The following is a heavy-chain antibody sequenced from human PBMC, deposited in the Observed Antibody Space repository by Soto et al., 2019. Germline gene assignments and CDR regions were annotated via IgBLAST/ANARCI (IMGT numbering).Heavy chain of an antibody. V-gene: IGHV3-23*01. CDR1: GFTFSSYA. J-gene: IGHJ4*02. D-gene: IGHD3-22*01. CDR2: ISGSGGST. CDR3: ARPMYYYDSSGPPAY. Sequence: PGGSLRLSCAASGFTFSSYAMSWVRQAPGKGLEWVSAISGSGGSTYYADSVKGRFTVSRDNAKNSLYLQMNSLRAEDTAVYYCARPMYYYDSSGPPAYWGQGTLVTVSS.